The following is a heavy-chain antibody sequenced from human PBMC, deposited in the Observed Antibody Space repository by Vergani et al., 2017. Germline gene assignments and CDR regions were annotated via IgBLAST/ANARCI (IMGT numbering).Heavy chain of an antibody. CDR2: IIPIFGTA. CDR1: GGTFSSYA. J-gene: IGHJ5*02. D-gene: IGHD3-10*01. CDR3: ARHTMVRGVIIPSNWFDP. V-gene: IGHV1-69*01. Sequence: QFQLLQSGAEVKKPGSSVKVSCKASGGTFSSYAISWVRQAPGQGLEWMGGIIPIFGTANYAQKFQGRVTITADESTSTAYMELSSLRSEDTAVYYCARHTMVRGVIIPSNWFDPWGQGTLVTVSS.